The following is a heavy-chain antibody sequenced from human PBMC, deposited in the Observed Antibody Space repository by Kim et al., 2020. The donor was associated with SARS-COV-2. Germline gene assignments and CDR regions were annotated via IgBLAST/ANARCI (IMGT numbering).Heavy chain of an antibody. CDR1: GFTFSSYA. CDR3: AKDLVHILNWNDVGIFDY. J-gene: IGHJ4*02. D-gene: IGHD1-1*01. V-gene: IGHV3-23*01. Sequence: GGSLRLSCAASGFTFSSYAMSWVRQAPGKGLEWVSAISGSGGSTYYADSVKGRFTISRDNSKNTLYLQMNSLRAEDTAVYYCAKDLVHILNWNDVGIFDYWGQRTLVTVSS. CDR2: ISGSGGST.